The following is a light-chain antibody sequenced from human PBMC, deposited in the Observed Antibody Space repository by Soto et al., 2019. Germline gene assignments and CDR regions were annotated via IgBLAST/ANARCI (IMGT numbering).Light chain of an antibody. CDR2: VAS. Sequence: EIVLTQSPGTLSLSPGERATRSCRASQNISSSQLAWYQQKPGQAPRLLIHVASSRAVGIPDRFSGSGSVTAFALTVSRLEPEDFAIYYWHQYGDSPLPCGGGPTVDIK. J-gene: IGKJ4*01. CDR3: HQYGDSPLP. CDR1: QNISSSQ. V-gene: IGKV3-20*01.